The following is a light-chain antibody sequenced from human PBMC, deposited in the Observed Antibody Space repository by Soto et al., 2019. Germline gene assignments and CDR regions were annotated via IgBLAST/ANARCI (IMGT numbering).Light chain of an antibody. Sequence: IQMTQSPSTLSASVGDRVTITCRASQTIGTWLAWYQQKPGKAPKLLISRTSTLESGVPSRFSGSGSGTEFTLTISSLQPDDFATYHCQQYNSFPGTFGQGTKVE. CDR2: RTS. CDR3: QQYNSFPGT. J-gene: IGKJ1*01. CDR1: QTIGTW. V-gene: IGKV1-5*03.